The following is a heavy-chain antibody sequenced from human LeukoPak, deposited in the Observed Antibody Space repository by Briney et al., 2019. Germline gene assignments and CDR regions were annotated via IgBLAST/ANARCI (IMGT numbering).Heavy chain of an antibody. CDR3: ATGLWTFGS. V-gene: IGHV3-7*03. D-gene: IGHD2-21*01. CDR1: GFTFSSYW. CDR2: IKQDGSEK. J-gene: IGHJ4*02. Sequence: GGSLRLSCAASGFTFSSYWMSWVRQAPGKGLEWVANIKQDGSEKDYVGFVKGRSTISRDNAKNSLFLQMNSLRAEDTAVYHCATGLWTFGSWGQGTLVTVSS.